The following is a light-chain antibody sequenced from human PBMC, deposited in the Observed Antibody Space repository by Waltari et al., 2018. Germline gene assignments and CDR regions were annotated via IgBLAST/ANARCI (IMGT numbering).Light chain of an antibody. J-gene: IGKJ1*01. CDR2: EAS. V-gene: IGKV3-20*01. CDR3: QNHERLPAT. Sequence: EIGLKQSPGTLSLSPGGRATLSCRASQNIGRYLVWYQQKPGQAPRLLIYEASRRATGIPDRFSGSGSGTDVSLTISRLEPEDFAVYYCQNHERLPATFGQGTKVEIK. CDR1: QNIGRY.